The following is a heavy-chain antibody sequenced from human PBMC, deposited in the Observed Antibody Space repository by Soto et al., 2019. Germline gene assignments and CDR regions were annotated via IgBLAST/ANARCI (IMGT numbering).Heavy chain of an antibody. D-gene: IGHD2-2*01. CDR2: IYYSGST. J-gene: IGHJ3*02. Sequence: SETLSLTCTVSGGSISSGGYYWSWIRQHPGKGLEWIGYIYYSGSTYYKPSLKSRVTISVDTSKNQFSLKLSSVTAADTAVYYCATEGYCSSTSCYGGDAFDIWGQGTMVTVSS. CDR1: GGSISSGGYY. CDR3: ATEGYCSSTSCYGGDAFDI. V-gene: IGHV4-31*03.